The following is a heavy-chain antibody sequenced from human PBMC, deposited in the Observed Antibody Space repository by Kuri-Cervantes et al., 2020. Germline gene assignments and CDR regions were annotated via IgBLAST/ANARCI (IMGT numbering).Heavy chain of an antibody. V-gene: IGHV3-7*01. CDR3: AREMGNWGYFDY. CDR1: GFTFSNAW. J-gene: IGHJ4*02. CDR2: IKQDGSEK. D-gene: IGHD7-27*01. Sequence: GGSLRLSCAASGFTFSNAWMSWVRQAPGKGLEWVANIKQDGSEKYYVDSVKGRFTISRDNAKNSLYLQMNSLRAEDTAVYYCAREMGNWGYFDYWGQGTLVTVSS.